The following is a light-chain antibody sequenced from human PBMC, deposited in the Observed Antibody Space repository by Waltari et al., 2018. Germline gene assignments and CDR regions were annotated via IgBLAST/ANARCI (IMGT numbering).Light chain of an antibody. J-gene: IGLJ1*01. CDR2: DVN. V-gene: IGLV2-11*01. CDR3: CSYAGTYTYV. Sequence: QSALTQPRSVSGSPGQSVPISCPGTSSDVGHYNSVPWYQHHPGKVPKLMIYDVNKRPSGVPDRFSGSKSGSTASLTISGLQVDDEADYYCCSYAGTYTYVFGTGTEVTVL. CDR1: SSDVGHYNS.